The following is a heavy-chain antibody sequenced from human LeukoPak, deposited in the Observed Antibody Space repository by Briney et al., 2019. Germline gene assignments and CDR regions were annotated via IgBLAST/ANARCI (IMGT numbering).Heavy chain of an antibody. CDR1: GYTFTSYG. CDR3: ARFGCSSTSCYPGRWFDP. V-gene: IGHV1-69*13. CDR2: IIPIFGTA. J-gene: IGHJ5*02. Sequence: GASVKVSCKASGYTFTSYGISWVRQAPGQGLEWMGGIIPIFGTANYAQKFQGRVTITADESTSTAYMELSSLRSEDTAVYYCARFGCSSTSCYPGRWFDPWGQGTLVTVSS. D-gene: IGHD2-2*01.